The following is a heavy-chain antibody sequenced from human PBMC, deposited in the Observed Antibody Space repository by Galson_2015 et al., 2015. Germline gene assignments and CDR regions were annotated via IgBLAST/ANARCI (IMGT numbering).Heavy chain of an antibody. D-gene: IGHD1-14*01. Sequence: SLRLSCAASGFSVSTYYMSWVRQAPGKGLEWVTLIYSGSSTSYADYATARLTISTDNSKNILHLQMNSMRGEDTAVYYCSRMAAQLPDHEGMDVWGPGTTVTVSS. CDR2: IYSGSST. V-gene: IGHV3-53*01. J-gene: IGHJ6*02. CDR1: GFSVSTYY. CDR3: SRMAAQLPDHEGMDV.